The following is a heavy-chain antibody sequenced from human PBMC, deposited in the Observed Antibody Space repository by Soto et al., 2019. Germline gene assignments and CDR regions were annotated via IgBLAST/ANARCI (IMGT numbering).Heavy chain of an antibody. CDR3: ARDDILCSGGSCYGVHMDV. D-gene: IGHD2-15*01. J-gene: IGHJ6*03. V-gene: IGHV3-66*01. Sequence: EVQLVESGGGLVQPGGSLRLSCAASGFTVSSKYMSWVRQAPGKGLEWVSLIQSGGTTYYADSVKGRFTISRDRSKNMLHLQIDSLRAEDTAVDYCARDDILCSGGSCYGVHMDVWGKGPTVTVSS. CDR1: GFTVSSKY. CDR2: IQSGGTT.